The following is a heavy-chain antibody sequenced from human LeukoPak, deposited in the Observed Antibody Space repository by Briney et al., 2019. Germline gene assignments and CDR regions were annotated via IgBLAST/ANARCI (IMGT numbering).Heavy chain of an antibody. CDR3: ARVVIAVAGSWE. V-gene: IGHV4-61*08. CDR2: IYNSGNT. CDR1: GASISGSGYY. Sequence: SETLSLTCTVSGASISGSGYYWTWIRQPPGKGLEWIGNIYNSGNTNYNPSLKSRVTISVDTSKNQFSLKLSSVTAADTAVYYCARVVIAVAGSWEWGQGTLVTVSS. J-gene: IGHJ4*02. D-gene: IGHD6-19*01.